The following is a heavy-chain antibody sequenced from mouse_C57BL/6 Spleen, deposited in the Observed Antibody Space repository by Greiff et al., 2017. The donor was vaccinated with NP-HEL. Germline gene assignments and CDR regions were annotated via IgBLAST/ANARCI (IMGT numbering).Heavy chain of an antibody. CDR3: ARKKNTYDY. V-gene: IGHV5-4*01. CDR1: GFTFSSYA. J-gene: IGHJ2*01. Sequence: EVQVVESGGGLVKPGGSLKLSCAASGFTFSSYAMSWVRQTPEKRLEWVATISDGGSYTYYPDNVKGRFTISRDNAKNNLYLQMSHLKSEDTAMYYCARKKNTYDYWGQGTTLTVSS. D-gene: IGHD5-2*01. CDR2: ISDGGSYT.